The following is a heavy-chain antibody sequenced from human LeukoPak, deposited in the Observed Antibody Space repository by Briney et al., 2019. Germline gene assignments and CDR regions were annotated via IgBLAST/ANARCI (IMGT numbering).Heavy chain of an antibody. D-gene: IGHD3-10*01. Sequence: SETLSLTCTVPGGSMNSYYWSWIRQPPGRGLEWIGYTDDTGSANYNPSLKSRVTISVDTSLNQFSLRLKYVTAADAAVYYCARDGSRGQSYHYFLDVWGQGTTVTVSS. CDR3: ARDGSRGQSYHYFLDV. CDR2: TDDTGSA. J-gene: IGHJ6*02. CDR1: GGSMNSYY. V-gene: IGHV4-59*01.